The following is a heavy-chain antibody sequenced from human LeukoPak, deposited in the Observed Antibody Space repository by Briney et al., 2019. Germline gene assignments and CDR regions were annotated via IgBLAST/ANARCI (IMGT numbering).Heavy chain of an antibody. D-gene: IGHD3-3*01. J-gene: IGHJ6*02. Sequence: GGSLRLSCAASGITFSSYAMSWVRQPPGKGLEWVSAISGRGGSTYYADSVKGGFTISRDNSKNTLFLQMDSLRAEDTAPYYCAKSVAIYFYYGLDVWGQGTTVTVSS. CDR3: AKSVAIYFYYGLDV. V-gene: IGHV3-23*01. CDR1: GITFSSYA. CDR2: ISGRGGST.